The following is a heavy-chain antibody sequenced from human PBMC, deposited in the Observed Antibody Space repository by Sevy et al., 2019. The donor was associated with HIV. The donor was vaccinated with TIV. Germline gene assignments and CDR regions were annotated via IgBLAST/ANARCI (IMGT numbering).Heavy chain of an antibody. CDR2: ISFDGSTT. J-gene: IGHJ4*02. CDR1: GFSFRNYW. Sequence: GGSLRLSCAASGFSFRNYWMHWVRQAPGKGLVWVSRISFDGSTTTYADSVMGRFTISRDNAKNTLYLQMNSLRAEDTAVYYCAREVGRGHDYWGQGTLVTVSS. CDR3: AREVGRGHDY. V-gene: IGHV3-74*01. D-gene: IGHD1-26*01.